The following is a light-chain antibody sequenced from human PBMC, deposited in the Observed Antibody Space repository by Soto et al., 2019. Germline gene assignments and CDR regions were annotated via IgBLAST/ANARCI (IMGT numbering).Light chain of an antibody. CDR3: QQYGSSPYS. CDR1: QSVSSSY. J-gene: IGKJ2*03. Sequence: EIELTQSPGTLSLTPGEGATLSCRASQSVSSSYLAWYQQKPGQAPRLLIYGASSRATGIPDRFSGSGSGTDFTLTISRLKPEDFAVYYCQQYGSSPYSFGQGTKLEIK. V-gene: IGKV3-20*01. CDR2: GAS.